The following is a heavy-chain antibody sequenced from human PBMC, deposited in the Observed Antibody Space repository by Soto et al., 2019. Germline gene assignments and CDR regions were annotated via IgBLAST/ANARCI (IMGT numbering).Heavy chain of an antibody. D-gene: IGHD3-10*01. V-gene: IGHV1-69*01. CDR2: VIPVFGTT. J-gene: IGHJ6*04. CDR1: GGTFKSYG. Sequence: QVQLEQSGAEVTKPGSSVKVSCKASGGTFKSYGFIWVRQAPGQGLEWMGGVIPVFGTTHYAQKFQGRVTIAEDDSTSTASMQVSSLRSEDTAVYYCARSREIRMTRGMIIPGGLDVWGSGTTVTVSS. CDR3: ARSREIRMTRGMIIPGGLDV.